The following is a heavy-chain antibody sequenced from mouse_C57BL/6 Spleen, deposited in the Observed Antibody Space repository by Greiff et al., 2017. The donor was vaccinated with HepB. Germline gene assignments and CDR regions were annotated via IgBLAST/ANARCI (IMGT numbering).Heavy chain of an antibody. J-gene: IGHJ3*01. Sequence: QVQLQQSGAELVKPGASVKISCKASGYAFSSYWMNWVKQRPGKGLEWIGQIYPGDGDTNYNGKFKGKATLTADKSSSTAYMQLSSLTSEDSAVYFCARDDYDGAWFADWGQGTLVTVSA. CDR2: IYPGDGDT. V-gene: IGHV1-80*01. CDR1: GYAFSSYW. CDR3: ARDDYDGAWFAD. D-gene: IGHD2-4*01.